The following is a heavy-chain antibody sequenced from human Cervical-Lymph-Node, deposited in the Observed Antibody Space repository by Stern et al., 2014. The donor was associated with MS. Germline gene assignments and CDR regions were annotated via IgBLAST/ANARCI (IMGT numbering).Heavy chain of an antibody. V-gene: IGHV5-51*01. D-gene: IGHD1-14*01. CDR2: IYPGDAGT. CDR1: GYTFGIYW. Sequence: EMQLEESGAELIRPGESLKISCKGSGYTFGIYWIGWVRQMPGKGLEWVGIIYPGDAGTRYSASVHGQVTMSDDKSTSTDYLQWSSLNASDTAMYFCARQTTAWASDVWGQGTLVTVSS. CDR3: ARQTTAWASDV. J-gene: IGHJ4*02.